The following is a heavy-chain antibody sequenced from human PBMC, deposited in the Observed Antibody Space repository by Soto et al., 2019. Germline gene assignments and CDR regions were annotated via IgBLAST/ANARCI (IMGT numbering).Heavy chain of an antibody. Sequence: GGSLRLSCAASGFTFSSYAMSWVRQAPGKGLEWVSAISGSGGSTYYADSVKGRFTISRDNSKNTLYLQMNSLRAEDTAGYYCASPPTALPDYDFWSEDYYYYMDVWGKGTTVTVSS. V-gene: IGHV3-23*01. CDR2: ISGSGGST. CDR1: GFTFSSYA. J-gene: IGHJ6*03. D-gene: IGHD3-3*01. CDR3: ASPPTALPDYDFWSEDYYYYMDV.